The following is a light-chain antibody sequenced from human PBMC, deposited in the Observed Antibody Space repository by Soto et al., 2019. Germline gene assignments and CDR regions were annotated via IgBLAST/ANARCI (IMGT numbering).Light chain of an antibody. Sequence: EILLPQSPSTLTSFPGDSVTLSCGAGQYINTRLAWYQPRPGQAPRLPIYQTSIRAAGIPARFSASGSGTDFTLTISDVQPEDFVIYYCHQRQSWPRTCGQGTKVDIK. CDR2: QTS. CDR3: HQRQSWPRT. V-gene: IGKV3-11*01. J-gene: IGKJ1*01. CDR1: QYINTR.